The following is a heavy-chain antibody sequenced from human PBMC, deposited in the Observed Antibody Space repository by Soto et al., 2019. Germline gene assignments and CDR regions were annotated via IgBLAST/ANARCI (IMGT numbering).Heavy chain of an antibody. Sequence: SETLSLTCTVSGGSIGSYYWSWIRQPPGKGLEWIGYIYYSGSTNYNPSLKSRVTISVDTSKNQFSLKLSSVTAADTAVYYCARGIVYDFWSGYSYYFDYWGQGTLVTVSS. J-gene: IGHJ4*02. CDR2: IYYSGST. CDR1: GGSIGSYY. V-gene: IGHV4-59*01. CDR3: ARGIVYDFWSGYSYYFDY. D-gene: IGHD3-3*01.